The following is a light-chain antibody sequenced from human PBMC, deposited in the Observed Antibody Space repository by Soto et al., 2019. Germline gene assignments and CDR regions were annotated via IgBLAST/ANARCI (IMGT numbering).Light chain of an antibody. J-gene: IGKJ1*01. CDR1: QSLLHSNGYNY. Sequence: DIVMTQSPLSLPVTAGEPDSISCRSTQSLLHSNGYNYLDWYLQKPGQSPQLLIYLGSNRASGVPDRFSGSGSGTDFTLKISRVEAEDVGVYYCMQPLQSWTFGQGTKVDIK. CDR3: MQPLQSWT. V-gene: IGKV2-28*01. CDR2: LGS.